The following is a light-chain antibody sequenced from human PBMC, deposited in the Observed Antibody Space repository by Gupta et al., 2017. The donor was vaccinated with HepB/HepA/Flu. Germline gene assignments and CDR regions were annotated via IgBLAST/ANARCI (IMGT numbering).Light chain of an antibody. V-gene: IGLV2-14*03. CDR2: DVR. J-gene: IGLJ1*01. CDR1: SSDIGVYNY. CDR3: SSYTSSSTLYV. Sequence: QSALTQPASVSGSPGQSITISCTGTSSDIGVYNYVSWYQHHPGKAPKLMIYDVRHRPSGVSNRFSGSKSGYTASLTISGLQAEDEADYFCSSYTSSSTLYVFGTGTRVTVL.